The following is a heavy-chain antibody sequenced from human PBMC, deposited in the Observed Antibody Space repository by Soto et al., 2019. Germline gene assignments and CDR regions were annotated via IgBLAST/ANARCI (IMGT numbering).Heavy chain of an antibody. CDR3: ARDPLGSYYYGSGLDY. CDR2: IIPIFGTA. Sequence: SVKVSCKASGGTFSSYAISWVRQAPGQGLEWMGGIIPIFGTANYAQKFQGRVTITADESTSTAYMELSSLRSEDTAVYYCARDPLGSYYYGSGLDYWGQGTLVTVSS. V-gene: IGHV1-69*13. D-gene: IGHD3-10*01. J-gene: IGHJ4*02. CDR1: GGTFSSYA.